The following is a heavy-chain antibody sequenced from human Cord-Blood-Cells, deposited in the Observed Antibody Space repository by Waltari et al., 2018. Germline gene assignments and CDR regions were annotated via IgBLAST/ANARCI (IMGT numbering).Heavy chain of an antibody. Sequence: QVQLVQSGAEVKKPGASVKVSCKDFGYTFTSYSMHWVRQAPGQRLEWMGWINAGNGNTKYSQKFQGRVTITRDTSASTAYMELSSLRSEDTAVYYCAREGRRAIAVAGYYDYWGQGTLVTVSS. CDR3: AREGRRAIAVAGYYDY. CDR2: INAGNGNT. CDR1: GYTFTSYS. D-gene: IGHD6-19*01. J-gene: IGHJ4*02. V-gene: IGHV1-3*01.